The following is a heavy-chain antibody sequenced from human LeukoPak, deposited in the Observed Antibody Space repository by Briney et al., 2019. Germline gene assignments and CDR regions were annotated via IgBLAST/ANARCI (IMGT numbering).Heavy chain of an antibody. V-gene: IGHV4-39*07. Sequence: SETLSLTCTVSGGSISTSNYYWSWIRQPPGKGLEWIGEINHSGSTNYNPSLKSRVTISVDTSKNQFSLKLSSVTAADTAVYYCARPTTVTTSCAFDIWGQGTMVTVSS. J-gene: IGHJ3*02. CDR3: ARPTTVTTSCAFDI. D-gene: IGHD4-17*01. CDR1: GGSISTSNYY. CDR2: INHSGST.